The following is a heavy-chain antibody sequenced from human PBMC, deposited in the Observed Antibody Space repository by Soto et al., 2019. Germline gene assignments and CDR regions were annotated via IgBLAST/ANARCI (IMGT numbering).Heavy chain of an antibody. CDR1: GYTFTSYG. V-gene: IGHV1-18*01. J-gene: IGHJ6*02. CDR3: ARDLGAYGMDV. CDR2: INAYNGNT. Sequence: QVQLVQSGAEVKKPGASVKVSCKASGYTFTSYGIRWVRQAPGQGIEWMGWINAYNGNTNYAQKLQGRVTMTTDTSTSTADMELRSLRSDDTAVYYCARDLGAYGMDVWSQGTTVTVSS.